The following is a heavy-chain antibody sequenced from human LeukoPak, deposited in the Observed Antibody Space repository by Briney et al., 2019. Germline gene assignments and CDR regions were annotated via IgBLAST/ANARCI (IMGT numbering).Heavy chain of an antibody. V-gene: IGHV3-74*01. J-gene: IGHJ4*02. CDR2: INSDGSSA. CDR3: ARTEGFDC. CDR1: GFTFSTYS. Sequence: GGTLRLSCAASGFTFSTYSMHWVRQAPGKGLVWVSRINSDGSSASYADSVRGRFTTSRDSAKNTLYLQMNSLRAEDTAVYYCARTEGFDCWGQGTLVTVSS.